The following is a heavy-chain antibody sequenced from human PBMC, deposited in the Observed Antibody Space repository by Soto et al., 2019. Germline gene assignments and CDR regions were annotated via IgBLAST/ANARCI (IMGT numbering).Heavy chain of an antibody. CDR2: IIPIYGTP. D-gene: IGHD1-26*01. V-gene: IGHV1-69*01. CDR1: GGTFRRHA. Sequence: QVQLVQSGAGVKKSRSSVKLSCKASGGTFRRHAFSWVRQAPGQGLEWMGGIIPIYGTPTYVQKFQGRITSTADESTSTVFMELSSLRSDDTAVYHGARDTGSDFEVWGQGAQVTVSS. J-gene: IGHJ4*02. CDR3: ARDTGSDFEV.